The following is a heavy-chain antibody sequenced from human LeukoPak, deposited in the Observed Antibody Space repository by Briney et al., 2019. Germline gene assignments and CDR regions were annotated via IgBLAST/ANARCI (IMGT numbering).Heavy chain of an antibody. CDR3: ARESVVVVAAMGASMDV. J-gene: IGHJ6*02. CDR2: IIPIFGTA. V-gene: IGHV1-69*13. Sequence: SVKVPCKASGGTFSSYAISWVRQAPGQGLEWMGGIIPIFGTANYAQKFQGRVTITADESTSTAYMELSSLRSEDTAVYYCARESVVVVAAMGASMDVWGQGTTVTVSS. D-gene: IGHD2-15*01. CDR1: GGTFSSYA.